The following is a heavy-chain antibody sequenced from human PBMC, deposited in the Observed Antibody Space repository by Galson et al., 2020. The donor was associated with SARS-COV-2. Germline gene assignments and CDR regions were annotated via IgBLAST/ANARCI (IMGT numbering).Heavy chain of an antibody. CDR1: GFTFSSYA. D-gene: IGHD3-10*01. Sequence: GESLKISCAAPGFTFSSYAMSWVRQAPGKGLEWVSAISGRGGSTYYADSVKGRFTISRDNSKNTLYLQMNSLRAEDTAVYYCAKSGPWGMVRGVIIYFDYWGQGTLVTVSS. J-gene: IGHJ4*02. V-gene: IGHV3-23*01. CDR2: ISGRGGST. CDR3: AKSGPWGMVRGVIIYFDY.